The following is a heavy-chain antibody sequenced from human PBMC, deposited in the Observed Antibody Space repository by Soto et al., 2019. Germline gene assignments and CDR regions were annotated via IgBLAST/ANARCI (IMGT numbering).Heavy chain of an antibody. CDR1: GGTFSSYA. CDR2: IITIFGTA. V-gene: IGHV1-69*12. D-gene: IGHD6-25*01. CDR3: ARGNGYNPNYPADYYGMDV. Sequence: QVQLVQSGAEVKKPGSSVKVSCKASGGTFSSYAISWVRQAPGQGLEWMGGIITIFGTANYAQKFQGRVTIAADESTSTAYMELSSLRSEDTAVYYCARGNGYNPNYPADYYGMDVWGQGTTVTVSS. J-gene: IGHJ6*02.